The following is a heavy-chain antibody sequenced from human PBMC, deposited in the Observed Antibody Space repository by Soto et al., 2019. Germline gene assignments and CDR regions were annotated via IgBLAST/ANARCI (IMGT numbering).Heavy chain of an antibody. J-gene: IGHJ6*01. CDR2: MNPNSGNT. D-gene: IGHD3-9*01. Sequence: ASVKVSCKASGYTFTSYDINWVRQATGQGLEWMGWMNPNSGNTGYAQKFQGRVTMTRNTSISTAYMELSSLRSEDTAVYYCARKSSPWGHYNIFPGKYYFYGLDI. CDR3: ARKSSPWGHYNIFPGKYYFYGLDI. CDR1: GYTFTSYD. V-gene: IGHV1-8*01.